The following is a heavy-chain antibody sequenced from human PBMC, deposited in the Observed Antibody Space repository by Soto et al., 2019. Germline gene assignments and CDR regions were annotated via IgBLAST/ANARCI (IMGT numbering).Heavy chain of an antibody. Sequence: GGSLRLSCAASGFTFGRFTLNWFRQAPGKGLEWVSSISGTSTYMYYADSVKGRFTISRDNAKNSLYLQMKSLRAEDTAVYFFARDHPDSSGYFYGGDGFDFWGQGTMVTVS. V-gene: IGHV3-21*01. CDR2: ISGTSTYM. CDR3: ARDHPDSSGYFYGGDGFDF. CDR1: GFTFGRFT. J-gene: IGHJ3*01. D-gene: IGHD3-22*01.